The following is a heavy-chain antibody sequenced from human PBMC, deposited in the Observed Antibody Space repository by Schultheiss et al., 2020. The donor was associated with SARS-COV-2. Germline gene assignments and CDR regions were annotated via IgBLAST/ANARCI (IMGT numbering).Heavy chain of an antibody. V-gene: IGHV3-30*03. CDR3: TTGEPVAHYYYYGMDV. CDR2: ISYDGSNK. CDR1: GFTFSSYG. J-gene: IGHJ6*02. D-gene: IGHD1-14*01. Sequence: GGSLRLSCAASGFTFSSYGMNWVRQAPGKGLEWVAVISYDGSNKYYADSVKGRFTISRDNSKNTLYLQMNSLRAEDTAVYYCTTGEPVAHYYYYGMDVWGQGTTVTVSS.